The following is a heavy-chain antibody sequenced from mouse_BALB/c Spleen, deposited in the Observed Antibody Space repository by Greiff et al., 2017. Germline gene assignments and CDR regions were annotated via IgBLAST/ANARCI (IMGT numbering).Heavy chain of an antibody. CDR1: GFTFSDYY. J-gene: IGHJ4*01. CDR2: ISDGGSYT. Sequence: DVMLVESGGGLVKPGGSLKLSCAASGFTFSDYYMYWVRQTPEKRLEWVATISDGGSYTYYPDSVKGRFTIPRDNAKNNLYLQMSSLKSEDTAMYYCARAIYYDYEGAMDYWGQGTSVTVSS. D-gene: IGHD2-4*01. CDR3: ARAIYYDYEGAMDY. V-gene: IGHV5-4*02.